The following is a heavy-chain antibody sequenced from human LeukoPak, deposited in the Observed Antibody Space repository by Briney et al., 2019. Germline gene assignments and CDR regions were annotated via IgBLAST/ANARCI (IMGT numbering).Heavy chain of an antibody. V-gene: IGHV4-34*01. Sequence: SETLSLTCAVYGGTFSGYYWSWIRQPPGKGLEWIGEINHSGSTNYNPSLKSRVTISIDTSKNQFSLKLSSVTAADTAVYYCARGLGGYAKKALSPDWGQGTLVTVSS. J-gene: IGHJ4*02. CDR2: INHSGST. CDR3: ARGLGGYAKKALSPD. D-gene: IGHD5-12*01. CDR1: GGTFSGYY.